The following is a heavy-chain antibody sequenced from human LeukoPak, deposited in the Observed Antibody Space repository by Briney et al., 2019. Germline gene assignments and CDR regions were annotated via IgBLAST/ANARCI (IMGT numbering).Heavy chain of an antibody. CDR3: ARDKASPDDFWSGHNWLDP. Sequence: PGGSLRLSCAASGFTFSSYAMHWVRQAPGKGLEWVAVISYDGSNKYYADSVKGRFTISRDNSKNTLYLQMNSLRAEDTAVYYCARDKASPDDFWSGHNWLDPWGQGTLVTVSS. CDR2: ISYDGSNK. D-gene: IGHD3-3*01. CDR1: GFTFSSYA. J-gene: IGHJ5*02. V-gene: IGHV3-30*01.